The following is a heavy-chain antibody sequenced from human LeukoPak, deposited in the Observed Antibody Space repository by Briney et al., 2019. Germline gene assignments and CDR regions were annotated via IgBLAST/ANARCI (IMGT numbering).Heavy chain of an antibody. Sequence: GGSLRLSCGAPDSNIGSYAMTWVRQAPGKGLEWVSSISADGSTYYAVSVRGRFTISRDNSKDTLFLQMNSLRAEDTALYYCVACSSASCYGDRFDPWGQGTLVTVSS. V-gene: IGHV3-23*01. CDR1: DSNIGSYA. D-gene: IGHD2-2*01. CDR3: VACSSASCYGDRFDP. J-gene: IGHJ5*02. CDR2: ISADGST.